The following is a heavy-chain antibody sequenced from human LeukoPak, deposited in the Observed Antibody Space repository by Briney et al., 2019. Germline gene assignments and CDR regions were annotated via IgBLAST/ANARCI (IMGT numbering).Heavy chain of an antibody. Sequence: GGSLRLSSAASGFTFSSYGMHWVRQAPGKGLEWVAFIRYDGSNKYYADSVKGRFTISRDNSKNTLYLQMNSLRAEDTAVYYCAKDRGSYRHFDYWGQGTLVTVSS. CDR2: IRYDGSNK. D-gene: IGHD1-26*01. J-gene: IGHJ4*02. CDR1: GFTFSSYG. CDR3: AKDRGSYRHFDY. V-gene: IGHV3-30*02.